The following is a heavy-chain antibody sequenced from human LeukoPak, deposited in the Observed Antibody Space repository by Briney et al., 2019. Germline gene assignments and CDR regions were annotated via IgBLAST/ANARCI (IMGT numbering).Heavy chain of an antibody. CDR3: ARSHMVRGIDY. CDR1: GDSISSYY. V-gene: IGHV4-59*08. Sequence: SETLSLTCTVSGDSISSYYWTWIRQPPGKGLEWIGYIYYSGSTNYNPSLKSRVTISVDTSRNQFSLKLSSVTTADTAVYYCARSHMVRGIDYWGQGTLVTVSS. D-gene: IGHD3-10*01. J-gene: IGHJ4*02. CDR2: IYYSGST.